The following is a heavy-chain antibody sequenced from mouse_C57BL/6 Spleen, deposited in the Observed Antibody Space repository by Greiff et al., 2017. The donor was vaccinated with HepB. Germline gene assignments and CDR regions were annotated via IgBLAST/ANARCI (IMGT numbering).Heavy chain of an antibody. Sequence: QVQLQQPGAELVMPGASVKLSCKASGYTFTSYWMHWVKQRPGQGLEWIGEIDPSDSYTNYNQKFKGKSTLTVDKSSSTAYMQLSSLTSEDSAVYYCARQGDYDWFAYWGQGTTLTVSS. D-gene: IGHD2-4*01. V-gene: IGHV1-69*01. CDR3: ARQGDYDWFAY. CDR1: GYTFTSYW. J-gene: IGHJ2*01. CDR2: IDPSDSYT.